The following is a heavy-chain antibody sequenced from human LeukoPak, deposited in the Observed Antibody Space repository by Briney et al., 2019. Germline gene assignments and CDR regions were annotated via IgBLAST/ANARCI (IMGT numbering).Heavy chain of an antibody. V-gene: IGHV3-48*04. J-gene: IGHJ4*02. CDR2: IGSSGSTV. D-gene: IGHD6-13*01. CDR1: GFTFSSYS. CDR3: ARVVAAAAELED. Sequence: LPGGSLRLSCAASGFTFSSYSMNWVRQAPGKRLEWVSYIGSSGSTVYYADSVKGRFTISRDNAKNSLYLQMNSLRAEDTAVYYCARVVAAAAELEDWGQGTLVTVSS.